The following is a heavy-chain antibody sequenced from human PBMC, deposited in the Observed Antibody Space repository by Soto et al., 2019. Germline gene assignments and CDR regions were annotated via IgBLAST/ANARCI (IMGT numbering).Heavy chain of an antibody. V-gene: IGHV3-48*02. Sequence: EVQLVESGGGLVQPGGSLRLSCAASGFTFSSYDMNWVRQAPGKGLEWVSYISSSSSTIYYADSVKGRFTISRDNAKNSLYMQMNSLRDEDTAVYYCARGADYYSSGILFNWFDPWGQGTLVTVAS. CDR1: GFTFSSYD. D-gene: IGHD3-22*01. CDR3: ARGADYYSSGILFNWFDP. J-gene: IGHJ5*02. CDR2: ISSSSSTI.